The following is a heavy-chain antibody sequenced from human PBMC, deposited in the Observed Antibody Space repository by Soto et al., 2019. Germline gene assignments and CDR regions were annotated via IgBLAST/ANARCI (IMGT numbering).Heavy chain of an antibody. J-gene: IGHJ4*02. CDR3: AKGGRQWLVTSDFNY. D-gene: IGHD6-19*01. V-gene: IGHV3-66*02. CDR1: GFTVSSNY. CDR2: IYSGGRNT. Sequence: GGSLRLSCAASGFTVSSNYMSWVRQAPGKGLEWVSVIYSGGRNTHYADSVKGRFTISRDSSKNTVSLEMTSLRAEDTAVYYCAKGGRQWLVTSDFNYWGQGALVTVSS.